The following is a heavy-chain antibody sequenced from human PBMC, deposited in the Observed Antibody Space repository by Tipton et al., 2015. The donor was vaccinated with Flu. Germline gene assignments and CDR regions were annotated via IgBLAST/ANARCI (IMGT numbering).Heavy chain of an antibody. CDR1: GFTVSSYA. Sequence: SLRLSCAASGFTVSSYAMHWVRQAPGKGLEWVAVISYDGSQKNYADSVRGPVTIFRDNSRNPLYLQMKSLRSEDTGVYYSTREGTRASLVPFVFRGQGPLVSGSS. V-gene: IGHV3-30*14. D-gene: IGHD1-7*01. J-gene: IGHJ4*02. CDR3: TREGTRASLVPFVF. CDR2: ISYDGSQK.